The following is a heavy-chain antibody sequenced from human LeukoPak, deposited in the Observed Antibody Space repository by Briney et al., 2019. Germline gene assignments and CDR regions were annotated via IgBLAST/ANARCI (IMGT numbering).Heavy chain of an antibody. Sequence: PGGSLRLSCAASGFTFSSSAMSWVRQAPGRGLEWVSTISGSGGATYYADSVKGRFTISSDNSKNTLYLQMNSLRAEDTAVYYCVKGYYDFDYWGQGTLVTVSS. V-gene: IGHV3-23*01. CDR3: VKGYYDFDY. CDR1: GFTFSSSA. J-gene: IGHJ4*02. CDR2: ISGSGGAT. D-gene: IGHD3-3*01.